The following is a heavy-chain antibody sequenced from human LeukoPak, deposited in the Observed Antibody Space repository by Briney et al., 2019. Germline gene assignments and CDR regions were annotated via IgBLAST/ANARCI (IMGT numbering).Heavy chain of an antibody. V-gene: IGHV4-30-4*01. CDR3: ARDQNKYDSSGYYYYQYGMDV. D-gene: IGHD3-22*01. J-gene: IGHJ6*02. CDR2: IYYSGNT. CDR1: GGSISSGGYY. Sequence: PSQTLSLTCTVSGGSISSGGYYWTWIHQPPGKGLEWIGYIYYSGNTHYNPSLKSRVSISVDTAKNQFSLNLSSVTAADTAVYYCARDQNKYDSSGYYYYQYGMDVWGQGTTVTVSS.